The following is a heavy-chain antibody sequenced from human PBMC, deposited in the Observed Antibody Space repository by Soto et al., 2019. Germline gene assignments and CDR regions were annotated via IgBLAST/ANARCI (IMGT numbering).Heavy chain of an antibody. V-gene: IGHV4-4*02. J-gene: IGHJ6*02. CDR2: IYHSGST. D-gene: IGHD3-10*02. Sequence: QVQLQESGPGLVKPSGTLSLTCAVSGGSISSSNWWSWVRQPPGKGLEGIGEIYHSGSTNYNPSLKSRVTISVDTSKNQFSLKLSSVTAADTAVYYCASVRGGYYYAMDVWGQGTTVTVSS. CDR3: ASVRGGYYYAMDV. CDR1: GGSISSSNW.